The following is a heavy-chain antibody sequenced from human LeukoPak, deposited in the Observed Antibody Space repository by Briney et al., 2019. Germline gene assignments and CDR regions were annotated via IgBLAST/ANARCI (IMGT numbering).Heavy chain of an antibody. Sequence: GGSLRLSCAASGFTFSSYGLSWVRQAPGEGLEWVSAISASGGDTFYADSVKGRFTISRDNSKNTLYLQMSSLRAEDTAIYYCAKGKMTAYLSWFDPWGQGTLVTVSS. CDR2: ISASGGDT. CDR1: GFTFSSYG. V-gene: IGHV3-23*01. D-gene: IGHD3-9*01. CDR3: AKGKMTAYLSWFDP. J-gene: IGHJ5*02.